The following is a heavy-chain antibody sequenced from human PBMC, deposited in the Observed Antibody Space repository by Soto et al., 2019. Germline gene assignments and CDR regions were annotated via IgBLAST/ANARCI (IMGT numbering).Heavy chain of an antibody. V-gene: IGHV1-18*01. Sequence: QVQLVQSGAEVKKPGASVKVSCKASGYTFTSYGISWVRQAPGQGLEWMGWISAYNGNTNYAQKLQGRVTMTTDTSARTADMELRSLRSDDTAVYYCARMTRYYYDSSGYYQPEYYFDYWGQGTLVTVSS. J-gene: IGHJ4*02. CDR2: ISAYNGNT. CDR1: GYTFTSYG. D-gene: IGHD3-22*01. CDR3: ARMTRYYYDSSGYYQPEYYFDY.